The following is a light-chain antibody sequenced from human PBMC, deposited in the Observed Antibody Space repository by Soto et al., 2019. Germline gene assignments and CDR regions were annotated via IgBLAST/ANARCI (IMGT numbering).Light chain of an antibody. Sequence: DIVMTQSPATLSVSPGERATLSCRASQSVSSNLAWYQQKPGQAPRLLVYGASTRATGIPARFSGSGSGTKFILTISSLQSEDFALYYCQQYNNWPSFTFGPGTKVDIK. V-gene: IGKV3-15*01. CDR2: GAS. J-gene: IGKJ3*01. CDR1: QSVSSN. CDR3: QQYNNWPSFT.